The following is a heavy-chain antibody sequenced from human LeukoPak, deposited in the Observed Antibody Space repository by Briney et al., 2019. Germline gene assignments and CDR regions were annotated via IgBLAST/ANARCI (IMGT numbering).Heavy chain of an antibody. J-gene: IGHJ4*02. Sequence: GGSLRLSCAASGFTFSDHYMNWIRQAPGKGLEWVSYISSSCYADSVKGRFTISRDNAKNTLSLQMNSLRAEDTAVYYCAKGIELWLTYFDHWGQGTLVTASS. CDR2: ISSSC. CDR1: GFTFSDHY. CDR3: AKGIELWLTYFDH. V-gene: IGHV3-11*03. D-gene: IGHD5-18*01.